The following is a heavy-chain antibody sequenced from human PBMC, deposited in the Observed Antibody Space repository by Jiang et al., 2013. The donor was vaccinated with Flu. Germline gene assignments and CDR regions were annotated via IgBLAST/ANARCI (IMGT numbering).Heavy chain of an antibody. CDR3: ARGLSGTHLAFDI. CDR2: IGTAGDT. J-gene: IGHJ3*02. V-gene: IGHV3-13*01. Sequence: TGKGLEWVSAIGTAGDTYYPGSVKSRFTISXENAKNSLYLQMNSLRAGDTAVYYCARGLSGTHLAFDIWGQGTMVTVSS. D-gene: IGHD1-1*01.